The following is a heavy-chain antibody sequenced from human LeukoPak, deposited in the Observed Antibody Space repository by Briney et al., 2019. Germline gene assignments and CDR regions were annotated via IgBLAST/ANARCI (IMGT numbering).Heavy chain of an antibody. CDR2: ISSTSTTI. Sequence: PGGSLRLSCAASGFTVSSNYMSWVRQAPGKGLEWVSYISSTSTTIYYADSVKGRFTISRDNAKNSLYLQMNSLRAEDTAVYFCARDHYYDSSGYYSDFDYWGQGTLVTVSS. CDR3: ARDHYYDSSGYYSDFDY. V-gene: IGHV3-48*04. D-gene: IGHD3-22*01. J-gene: IGHJ4*02. CDR1: GFTVSSNY.